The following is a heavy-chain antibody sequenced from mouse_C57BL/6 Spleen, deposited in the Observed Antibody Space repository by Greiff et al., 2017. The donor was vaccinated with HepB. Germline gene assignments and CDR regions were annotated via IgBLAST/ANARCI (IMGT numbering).Heavy chain of an antibody. CDR2: ISSGGDYI. CDR3: TRDPVAY. CDR1: GFTFSSYA. Sequence: EVKLVESGEGLVKPGGSLKLSCAASGFTFSSYAMSWVRQTPEKRLEWVAYISSGGDYIYYADTVKGRSTISRDNARNTLYLQMSSLKSEDTAVCYCTRDPVAYWGQGTLVTVSA. V-gene: IGHV5-9-1*02. J-gene: IGHJ3*01.